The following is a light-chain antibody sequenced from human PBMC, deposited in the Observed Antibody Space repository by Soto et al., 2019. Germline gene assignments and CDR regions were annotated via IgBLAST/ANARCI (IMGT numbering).Light chain of an antibody. CDR1: QTISNW. CDR2: DAS. V-gene: IGKV1-5*01. J-gene: IGKJ2*01. Sequence: DIPMTQSPSTLSASVGDRVTITCRASQTISNWLAWYQQKPGKAPKLLLYDASSLHSGVPSRFSGSGSGTEFTLTISSLQADDFATYYCQQYISYSYTFGQGTKLEI. CDR3: QQYISYSYT.